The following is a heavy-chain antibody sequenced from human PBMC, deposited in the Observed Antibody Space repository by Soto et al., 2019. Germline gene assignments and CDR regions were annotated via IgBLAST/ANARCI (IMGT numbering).Heavy chain of an antibody. CDR1: GGSFSGYY. CDR2: INHSGST. Sequence: SETLSLTCAVYGGSFSGYYWSWIRQPPGKGLEWIGEINHSGSTNYNPSLKSRVTISVDTSKNQFSLKLSSVTAADTAVYYCARGLVALQYGSGSKRTLINWFDPWGQGTLVTVSS. D-gene: IGHD3-10*01. V-gene: IGHV4-34*01. J-gene: IGHJ5*02. CDR3: ARGLVALQYGSGSKRTLINWFDP.